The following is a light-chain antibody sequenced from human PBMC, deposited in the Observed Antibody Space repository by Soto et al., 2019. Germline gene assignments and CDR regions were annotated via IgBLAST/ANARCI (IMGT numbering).Light chain of an antibody. J-gene: IGLJ2*01. CDR1: NIGDKG. CDR2: DDS. V-gene: IGLV3-21*02. Sequence: SYELSQPPSVSVAPGHTATITCGGNNIGDKGVHWYQQKPGQAPVLVVHDDSDRSSGIPERFSGSKSGNTATLTISRVGAADEADYYCQFWDRIIDHHVVFGGGTKVTVL. CDR3: QFWDRIIDHHVV.